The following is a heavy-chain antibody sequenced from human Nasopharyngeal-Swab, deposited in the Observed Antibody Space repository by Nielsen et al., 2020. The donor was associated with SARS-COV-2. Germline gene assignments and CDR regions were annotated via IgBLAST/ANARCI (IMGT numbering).Heavy chain of an antibody. Sequence: GGSLRLSCKGSGYIFTSYWIGWVRQMPGKGLEWMGIIYPGDSDTRYSPSFQGQVTISADKSISTAYLQWSSLKASDTAMYYCARFGYSQEIDYWGQGTLVTVSS. CDR1: GYIFTSYW. J-gene: IGHJ4*02. CDR2: IYPGDSDT. V-gene: IGHV5-51*01. CDR3: ARFGYSQEIDY. D-gene: IGHD5-18*01.